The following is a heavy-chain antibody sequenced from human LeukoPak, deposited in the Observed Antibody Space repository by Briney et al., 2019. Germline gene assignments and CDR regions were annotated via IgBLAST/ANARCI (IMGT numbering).Heavy chain of an antibody. CDR3: ARADSSSGWYKPLDY. V-gene: IGHV4-34*01. D-gene: IGHD6-19*01. CDR1: GGSFSGYY. J-gene: IGHJ4*02. CDR2: INHSGST. Sequence: SETLSLTCAVYGGSFSGYYWSWIRQPPGKGLEWIGEINHSGSTNYNPSLKSRVTISVDTSKNQFSLKLSSVTAADTAVYYCARADSSSGWYKPLDYWGQGTLVTVSS.